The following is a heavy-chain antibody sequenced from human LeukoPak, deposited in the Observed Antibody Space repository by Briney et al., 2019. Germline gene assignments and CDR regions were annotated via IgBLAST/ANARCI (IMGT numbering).Heavy chain of an antibody. J-gene: IGHJ6*02. Sequence: ASVKVSCKASGYIFTGYYMHWVRQAPGQGLEWMGWINPNSGGTNYAQKFQGRVTMTRDTSISTAYMELSRLRSDDTAVYYCARDGLRVSSGYYYGMDVWGQGTTVTVSS. V-gene: IGHV1-2*02. CDR3: ARDGLRVSSGYYYGMDV. CDR2: INPNSGGT. D-gene: IGHD3-22*01. CDR1: GYIFTGYY.